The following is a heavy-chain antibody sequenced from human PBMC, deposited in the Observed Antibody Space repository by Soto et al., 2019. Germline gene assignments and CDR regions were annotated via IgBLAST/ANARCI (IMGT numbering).Heavy chain of an antibody. J-gene: IGHJ5*02. CDR2: IYYSGST. D-gene: IGHD3-3*01. CDR3: ARDYENGENWFDP. CDR1: GGSISSGGYY. V-gene: IGHV4-31*03. Sequence: SETLSLTCTVSGGSISSGGYYWSWIRQHPGKGLEWIGYIYYSGSTYYNPSLKSRVTISVDTSKNQFSLKLSSVTAADTAVYYCARDYENGENWFDPWGQGNLVTVSS.